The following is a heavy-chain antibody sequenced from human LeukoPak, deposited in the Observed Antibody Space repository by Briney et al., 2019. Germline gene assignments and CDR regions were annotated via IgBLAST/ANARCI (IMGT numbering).Heavy chain of an antibody. J-gene: IGHJ4*02. V-gene: IGHV3-43D*04. CDR1: GFTFDDYA. CDR3: ARGWVVAASGYFDY. CDR2: ISWDGGST. Sequence: PGGSLRLSCAASGFTFDDYAMHWVRQAPGKGLEWVSLISWDGGSTYYADSVKGRFTISRDNSKNSLYLQMNSLRAEDTALYYCARGWVVAASGYFDYWGQGTLVTVSS. D-gene: IGHD2-15*01.